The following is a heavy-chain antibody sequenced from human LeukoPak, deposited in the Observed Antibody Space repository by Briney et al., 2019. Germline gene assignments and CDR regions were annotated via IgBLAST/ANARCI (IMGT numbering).Heavy chain of an antibody. V-gene: IGHV3-74*01. J-gene: IGHJ4*02. CDR1: GFTLSSYW. Sequence: GGSLRLSCAASGFTLSSYWMHWVRQAPGNGLVWVTRINSDGSSTSYADSVKGRFTISRDNAKNTLYLQMNSLRAEDTAVYYCARNWNDDYWGQGTLVTVSS. CDR3: ARNWNDDY. CDR2: INSDGSST. D-gene: IGHD1-1*01.